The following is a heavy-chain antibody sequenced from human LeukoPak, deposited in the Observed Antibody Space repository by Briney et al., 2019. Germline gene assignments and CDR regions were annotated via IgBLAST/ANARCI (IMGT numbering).Heavy chain of an antibody. Sequence: ETGGSLRLSCAASGFTFSSYAMSWVRQAPGKGLEWVSGIRRSGGSTYYADSVKGRFTISRDNSKNTLYLQMNSLRAEDTAVYYCAEDSPDVYGSGWNYFDYWGQGTLVTVSS. D-gene: IGHD6-19*01. V-gene: IGHV3-23*01. J-gene: IGHJ4*02. CDR2: IRRSGGST. CDR3: AEDSPDVYGSGWNYFDY. CDR1: GFTFSSYA.